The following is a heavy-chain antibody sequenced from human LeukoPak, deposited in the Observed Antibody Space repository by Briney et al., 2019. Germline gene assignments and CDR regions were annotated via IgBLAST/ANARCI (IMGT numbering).Heavy chain of an antibody. CDR2: MSPNSGDT. V-gene: IGHV1-8*01. J-gene: IGHJ4*02. CDR3: ARGPPNWGYDY. Sequence: VASVYVSFKASGYTFTSYDFNWVRQATGQRPEWMGWMSPNSGDTGYAQKFQDRVTMTRNTSISTAYMELSSLRSDDTAVYYCARGPPNWGYDYWGPGTLVTVSS. D-gene: IGHD7-27*01. CDR1: GYTFTSYD.